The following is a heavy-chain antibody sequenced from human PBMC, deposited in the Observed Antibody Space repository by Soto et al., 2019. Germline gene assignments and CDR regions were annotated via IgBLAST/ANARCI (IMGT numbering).Heavy chain of an antibody. Sequence: QAHLEQSGAEVKRPGASVKVSCKASGYTFSDFDINWLRQASGQGPEWMGWMNAKSGDTLFGRRFQGKFNMPWDTSLSTAYMEVGSLTSDDTAMYYCARGNPFNYAGFDVGGQGTTVAVSS. CDR3: ARGNPFNYAGFDV. CDR1: GYTFSDFD. D-gene: IGHD3-16*01. V-gene: IGHV1-8*01. CDR2: MNAKSGDT. J-gene: IGHJ6*02.